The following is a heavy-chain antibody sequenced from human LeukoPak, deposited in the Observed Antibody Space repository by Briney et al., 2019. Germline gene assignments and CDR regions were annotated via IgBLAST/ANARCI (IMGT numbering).Heavy chain of an antibody. CDR2: IYPGDSDI. V-gene: IGHV5-51*01. Sequence: PGAPLQISSQGSGYSFINYWIAWVRPMPGKGLAWMGIIYPGDSDIRYSPSFQGQVTISADKSISTAYLQWSSLKASDTAMYYCARRRSDIIVVDSWGQGTLVTVSS. D-gene: IGHD2-15*01. CDR3: ARRRSDIIVVDS. J-gene: IGHJ5*01. CDR1: GYSFINYW.